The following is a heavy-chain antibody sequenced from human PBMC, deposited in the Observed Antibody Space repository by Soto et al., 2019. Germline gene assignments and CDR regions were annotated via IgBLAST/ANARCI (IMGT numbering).Heavy chain of an antibody. Sequence: QVQLVQSGAEVKKPGASVKVSCKASGYTFTSYDINWVRQATGQGLEWMGWMNPNSGNTGYAQKYQGRVTMTRNTHISTAYLELSSLRSEDPAVYYCARLQESGWYYYCGMDVWGQGTTVTVSS. D-gene: IGHD6-19*01. CDR3: ARLQESGWYYYCGMDV. CDR2: MNPNSGNT. V-gene: IGHV1-8*01. CDR1: GYTFTSYD. J-gene: IGHJ6*02.